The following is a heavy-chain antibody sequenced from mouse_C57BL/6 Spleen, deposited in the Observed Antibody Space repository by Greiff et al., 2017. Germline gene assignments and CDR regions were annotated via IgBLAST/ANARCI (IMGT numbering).Heavy chain of an antibody. V-gene: IGHV1-59*01. J-gene: IGHJ2*01. D-gene: IGHD2-5*01. CDR3: ARDSNLSFDY. Sequence: QVQLQQPGAELVRPGTSVKLSCKASGYTFTSYWMHWVKQRPGQGLEWIGVIDPSDSYTNYTQKFKGKATLTVDTSSSTAYMQLSSLTSEDAAVYYCARDSNLSFDYWGQGTTLTVSS. CDR1: GYTFTSYW. CDR2: IDPSDSYT.